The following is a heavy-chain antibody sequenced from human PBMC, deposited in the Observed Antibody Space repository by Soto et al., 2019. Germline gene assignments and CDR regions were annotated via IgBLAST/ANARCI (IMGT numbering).Heavy chain of an antibody. CDR2: ISYDGSNK. CDR3: ARDQGVFLEWLSFFDY. V-gene: IGHV3-30-3*01. CDR1: GFTFSSYA. J-gene: IGHJ4*02. D-gene: IGHD3-3*01. Sequence: QVQLVESGGGVVQPGRSLRLSCAASGFTFSSYAMHWVRQAPGKGLEWVAVISYDGSNKYYADSVKGRFTISRDNSKNTLYLQMNSLRAEDTVVYYRARDQGVFLEWLSFFDYWGQGTLVTVSS.